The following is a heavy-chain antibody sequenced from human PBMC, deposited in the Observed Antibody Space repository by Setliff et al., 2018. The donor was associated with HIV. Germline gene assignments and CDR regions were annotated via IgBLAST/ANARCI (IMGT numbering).Heavy chain of an antibody. CDR1: GFTFSSYA. V-gene: IGHV3-48*04. J-gene: IGHJ4*02. Sequence: ETLSLTCVASGFTFSSYAMHWVRQAPGKGLEWVSYITSGSDIVYYADSVKGRFTISRDNARNSLYLQMNSLRVEDTAVYYCVRDFHDSSGYSDFWGQGTLVTVSS. CDR2: ITSGSDIV. CDR3: VRDFHDSSGYSDF. D-gene: IGHD3-22*01.